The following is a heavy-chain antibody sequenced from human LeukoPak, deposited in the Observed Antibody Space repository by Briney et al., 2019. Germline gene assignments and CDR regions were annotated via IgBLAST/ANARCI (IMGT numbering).Heavy chain of an antibody. CDR1: GFTFSSYG. Sequence: GGSLGLSCAASGFTFSSYGMHWVRQAPGKGLEWVAVISYDGSNKYYADSVKGRFTISRDNSKNTLYLQMNSLRAEDTAVYYCAKISSGWYGDYWGQGTLVTVSS. D-gene: IGHD6-19*01. J-gene: IGHJ4*02. CDR3: AKISSGWYGDY. CDR2: ISYDGSNK. V-gene: IGHV3-30*18.